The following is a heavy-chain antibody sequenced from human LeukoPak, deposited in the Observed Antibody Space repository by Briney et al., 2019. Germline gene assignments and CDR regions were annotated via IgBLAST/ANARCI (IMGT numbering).Heavy chain of an antibody. CDR2: INWNSGRI. CDR3: ARDLGYCTNGVCHTRFDY. J-gene: IGHJ4*02. V-gene: IGHV3-9*01. CDR1: GFTFDDFA. D-gene: IGHD2-8*01. Sequence: SGGSLRLSCAASGFTFDDFAMHWVRQAPGKGLEWVSGINWNSGRIGYADSVKGRFTISRDNAKNSLYLQMNSLRAEDTALYYCARDLGYCTNGVCHTRFDYWGQGALVTVSS.